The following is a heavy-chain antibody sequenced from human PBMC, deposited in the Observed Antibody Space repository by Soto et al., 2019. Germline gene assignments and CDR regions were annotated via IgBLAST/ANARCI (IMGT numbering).Heavy chain of an antibody. CDR3: ARGGDCSSTSCYTPNYYYGLGL. Sequence: ASVKVSCKASGYNFVTYGITWVRQAPGQGLKWLGWISAYSGNKNYAQNFQGRVTMTTGKSTSTAYMELRSLRSDDTAVYFCARGGDCSSTSCYTPNYYYGLGLWGQGTTVTVSS. CDR2: ISAYSGNK. V-gene: IGHV1-18*01. D-gene: IGHD2-2*02. J-gene: IGHJ6*02. CDR1: GYNFVTYG.